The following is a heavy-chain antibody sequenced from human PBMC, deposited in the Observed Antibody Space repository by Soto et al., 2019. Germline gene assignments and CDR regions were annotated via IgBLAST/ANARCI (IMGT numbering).Heavy chain of an antibody. Sequence: QVQLVQSGAEVKKPGSSVKVSCKASGGTFSSYAISWVRQAPGQGLEWMGGIIPIFGTANYAQKFQGRVTITADESTSTAYMELSSLRSDDTAVYYCARDLDCSGGSCYGWFDPWGQGTLVTVSS. J-gene: IGHJ5*02. V-gene: IGHV1-69*01. D-gene: IGHD2-15*01. CDR2: IIPIFGTA. CDR3: ARDLDCSGGSCYGWFDP. CDR1: GGTFSSYA.